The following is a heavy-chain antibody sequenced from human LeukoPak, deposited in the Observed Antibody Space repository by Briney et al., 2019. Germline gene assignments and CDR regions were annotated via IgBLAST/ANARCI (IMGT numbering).Heavy chain of an antibody. CDR1: GFTFSSYA. D-gene: IGHD6-13*01. CDR2: INDNGADT. Sequence: GGSLRLSCAASGFTFSSYAMSWVRQAPGKGLKWVSTINDNGADTYYADSVKGRFTISRDNSKNTLYLQMNGLRADDTAIYHCAKTHSSSWYPNFDYWGQGTLVTVSS. V-gene: IGHV3-23*01. CDR3: AKTHSSSWYPNFDY. J-gene: IGHJ4*02.